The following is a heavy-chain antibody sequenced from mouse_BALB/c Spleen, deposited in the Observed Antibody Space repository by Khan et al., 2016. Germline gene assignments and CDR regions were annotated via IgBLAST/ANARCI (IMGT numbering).Heavy chain of an antibody. CDR2: IPYSGST. CDR1: GFSITSDYS. J-gene: IGHJ3*01. V-gene: IGHV3-1*02. D-gene: IGHD1-1*01. Sequence: EVQLQESGPDLVKPSQSLSLTCTVTGFSITSDYSWHWIRQFPGNKLEWMGYIPYSGSTNYNPSPKSRISITRDTSKNQFFLQLDAVTTEDTATFYCARYYYGGAPWFAYWGQVALVTVSA. CDR3: ARYYYGGAPWFAY.